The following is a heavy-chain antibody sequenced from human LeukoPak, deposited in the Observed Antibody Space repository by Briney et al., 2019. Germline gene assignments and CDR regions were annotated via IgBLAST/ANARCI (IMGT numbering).Heavy chain of an antibody. J-gene: IGHJ6*04. CDR2: ISSSGSTI. Sequence: PGGSLRLSCAASGFTFSNAWMSRVRQAPGKGLEWVSYISSSGSTIYYADSVKGRFTISRDNAKNSLYLQMNSLRAEDTAVYYCAELGITMIGGVWGKGTTVTISS. D-gene: IGHD3-10*02. CDR1: GFTFSNAW. V-gene: IGHV3-11*04. CDR3: AELGITMIGGV.